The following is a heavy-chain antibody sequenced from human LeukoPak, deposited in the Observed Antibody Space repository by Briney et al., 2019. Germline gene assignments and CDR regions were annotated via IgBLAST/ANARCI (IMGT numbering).Heavy chain of an antibody. V-gene: IGHV5-51*01. CDR2: IYPGDSDT. D-gene: IGHD3-16*02. CDR1: GYSFTSYW. J-gene: IGHJ4*02. Sequence: GESLQISCKGSGYSFTSYWIGWVRQMPGKGLEWMGIIYPGDSDTRYSPSFQGQVTISADKSISTAYLQWSSLKASDTAMYYCASGYDYVWGSYRPDYWGQGTLVTVSS. CDR3: ASGYDYVWGSYRPDY.